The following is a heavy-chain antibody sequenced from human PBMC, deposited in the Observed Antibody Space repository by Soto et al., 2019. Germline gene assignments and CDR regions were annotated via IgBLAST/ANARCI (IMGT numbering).Heavy chain of an antibody. D-gene: IGHD2-2*01. V-gene: IGHV4-31*03. Sequence: GPGPGSPSETLSLTCTVSGGSISSGGYYWSWIRQHPGKGLEWIGYIYYSGSTYYNPSLKSRVTISVDTSKNQFSLKLSSVTAADTAVYYCARDGRPAAMDWFDPWGQGTLVTVSS. CDR2: IYYSGST. CDR1: GGSISSGGYY. CDR3: ARDGRPAAMDWFDP. J-gene: IGHJ5*02.